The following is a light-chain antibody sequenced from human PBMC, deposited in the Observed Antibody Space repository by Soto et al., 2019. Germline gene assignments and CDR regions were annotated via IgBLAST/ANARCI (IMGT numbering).Light chain of an antibody. V-gene: IGLV1-44*01. J-gene: IGLJ3*02. Sequence: QAVVTQPPSASGTPGQRVTISCSGSRSNIGSNTVNWYQQLPGTAPKLLIYSNNQRPSGVPDRFSGSKSGTSASLAISGLQSEDEAEYYCAVWDDSLNGWVFGVGTKLTVL. CDR1: RSNIGSNT. CDR3: AVWDDSLNGWV. CDR2: SNN.